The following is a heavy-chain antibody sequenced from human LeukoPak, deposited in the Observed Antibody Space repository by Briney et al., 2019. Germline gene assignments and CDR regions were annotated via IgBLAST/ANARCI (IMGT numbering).Heavy chain of an antibody. J-gene: IGHJ3*02. V-gene: IGHV1-69*05. CDR1: GGTFSSYA. D-gene: IGHD3-3*01. CDR3: ARERGVLRFLEWLFDAFDI. CDR2: IIPFFGTA. Sequence: VASVKVSCKASGGTFSSYAISWVRQAPGQGLEWMGGIIPFFGTANYAQKFQGRVTITTDESTSTDYMELSSMRSEDTAVYYCARERGVLRFLEWLFDAFDIWGQGTMVTVSS.